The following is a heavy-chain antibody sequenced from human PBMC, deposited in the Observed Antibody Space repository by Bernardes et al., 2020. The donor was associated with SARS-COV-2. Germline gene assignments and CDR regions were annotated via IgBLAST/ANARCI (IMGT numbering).Heavy chain of an antibody. CDR3: VRDMYGKNDY. J-gene: IGHJ4*02. D-gene: IGHD3-10*02. CDR2: MNWDGTTI. V-gene: IGHV3-74*01. Sequence: GGSLRLSCAASGFTFSSYSMKWVRQAPGRGLEWVARMNWDGTTIDHAESVRGRFTISRDNVKNILYLQMNSLRADDTAQYFCVRDMYGKNDYWGQGTLVTVSS. CDR1: GFTFSSYS.